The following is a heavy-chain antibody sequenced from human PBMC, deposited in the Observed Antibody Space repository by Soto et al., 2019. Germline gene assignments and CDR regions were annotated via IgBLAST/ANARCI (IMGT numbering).Heavy chain of an antibody. CDR3: ARGFGPYSSASYYYFDY. CDR2: IWYDGSNK. V-gene: IGHV3-33*01. J-gene: IGHJ4*02. CDR1: GFTFSSYG. Sequence: PGGSLRLSCAASGFTFSSYGMHWVRQAPGKGLEWVAVIWYDGSNKYYADSVKGRFTISRDNSKNTLYLQMNSLRAEDTAVYYCARGFGPYSSASYYYFDYWGQGTLVTVSS. D-gene: IGHD6-19*01.